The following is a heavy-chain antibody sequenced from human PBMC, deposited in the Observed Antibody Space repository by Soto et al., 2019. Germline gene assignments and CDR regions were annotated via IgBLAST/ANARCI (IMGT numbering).Heavy chain of an antibody. Sequence: SEPLSLTCTGSGASISGFYWIFILNSAGKGLEWIGRIYATGTTDYNPSLKSRVMMSVDTSKKQFSLKLRSVTAADTAVYYCVRDGTKTLRDWLDPWGQGISVTVS. V-gene: IGHV4-4*07. CDR2: IYATGTT. J-gene: IGHJ5*02. CDR1: GASISGFY. D-gene: IGHD1-1*01. CDR3: VRDGTKTLRDWLDP.